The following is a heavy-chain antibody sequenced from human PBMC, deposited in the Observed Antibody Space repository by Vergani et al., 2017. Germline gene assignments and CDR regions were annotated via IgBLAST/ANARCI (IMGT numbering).Heavy chain of an antibody. J-gene: IGHJ4*02. CDR2: IYPGDSEV. Sequence: EVMLVQSGAEVKKPGESLKISCQAFGYILSNFWIGWVRQRPGRGLEWMGIIYPGDSEVKSNPTFRGQVIFSVDTSVNTAYLQWRSLQASDTAIYYCTRHVPCGDGACLHFDHWGQGTQVTVSS. CDR1: GYILSNFW. CDR3: TRHVPCGDGACLHFDH. D-gene: IGHD2-21*01. V-gene: IGHV5-51*01.